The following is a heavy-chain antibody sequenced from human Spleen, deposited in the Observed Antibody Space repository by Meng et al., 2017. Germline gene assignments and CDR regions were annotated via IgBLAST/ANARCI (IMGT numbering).Heavy chain of an antibody. J-gene: IGHJ4*02. V-gene: IGHV4-34*01. Sequence: GSLRLSCAVYGGSFSGYYWSWIRQPPGKGLEWIGEINHSGSTNYNPSLKSRVTISVDTSKNQFSLKLSSVTAADTAVYYCASGLLQIDYWGQGTLVTVSS. CDR3: ASGLLQIDY. D-gene: IGHD2-15*01. CDR2: INHSGST. CDR1: GGSFSGYY.